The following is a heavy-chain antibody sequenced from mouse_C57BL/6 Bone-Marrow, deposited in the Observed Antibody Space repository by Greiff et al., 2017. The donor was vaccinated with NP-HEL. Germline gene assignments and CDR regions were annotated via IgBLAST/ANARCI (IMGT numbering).Heavy chain of an antibody. V-gene: IGHV1-9*01. CDR3: ARRDYSNWGGVWYFDV. CDR1: GYTFTGYW. Sequence: VQLQQSGAELMKPGASVKLSCKATGYTFTGYWIEWVQQRPGHGLEWIGEILPGSGSTNYDEKFKGRATFTADTSSNTDYMQLSSLRTEDCVMYYCARRDYSNWGGVWYFDVWGTGTTVTVSS. J-gene: IGHJ1*03. CDR2: ILPGSGST. D-gene: IGHD2-5*01.